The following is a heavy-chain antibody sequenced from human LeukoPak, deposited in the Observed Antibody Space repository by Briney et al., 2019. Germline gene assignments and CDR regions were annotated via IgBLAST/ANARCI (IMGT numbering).Heavy chain of an antibody. V-gene: IGHV4-59*12. CDR2: IYYSGST. CDR3: ARESYDFWSGYPGDDAFDI. D-gene: IGHD3-3*01. Sequence: SETLSLTCTVSGGSISSYYWSWIRQPPGKGLEGIGYIYYSGSTNYNPSLKSRVTMSVDTSKNQFSLKLSSVTAADTAVYYCARESYDFWSGYPGDDAFDIWGQGTMVTVSS. CDR1: GGSISSYY. J-gene: IGHJ3*02.